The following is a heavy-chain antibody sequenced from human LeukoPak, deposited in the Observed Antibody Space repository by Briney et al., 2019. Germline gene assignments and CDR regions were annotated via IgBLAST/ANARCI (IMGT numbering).Heavy chain of an antibody. CDR1: GGSISSSSYY. D-gene: IGHD1-26*01. Sequence: SETLSLTCTVSGGSISSSSYYWGWIRQPPGKGLEWIGSMYYSGTTYYNSSLKSRVTISVDTSNNQFSLKLSSVTAADTAVYYCARDTVGATFPGAFDIWGQGTMVTVSS. J-gene: IGHJ3*02. CDR2: MYYSGTT. V-gene: IGHV4-39*07. CDR3: ARDTVGATFPGAFDI.